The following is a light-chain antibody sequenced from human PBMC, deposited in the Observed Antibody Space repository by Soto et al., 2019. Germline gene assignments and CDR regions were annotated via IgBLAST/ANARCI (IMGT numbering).Light chain of an antibody. CDR1: QNINNY. J-gene: IGKJ1*01. V-gene: IGKV1-5*01. Sequence: IQMTQSPSTLSASVGDRVTITCQASQNINNYLNWYQQKPGKAPKVLIYDASSLESGVPSRFSGSGSGTHFILSISSLQPDDFATYYCHYYSAVWTFGQGTKVDIK. CDR2: DAS. CDR3: HYYSAVWT.